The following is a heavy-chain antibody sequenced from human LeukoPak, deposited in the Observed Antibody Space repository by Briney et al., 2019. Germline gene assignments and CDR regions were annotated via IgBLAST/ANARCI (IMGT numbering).Heavy chain of an antibody. Sequence: GGSLRLSCSASGFTFSNYDVHWVRQTTKGGLQWVSAIGTLADTFYPSSLKGRFTISRENAKKSIYLQMNSLTADDTAVYYSVRGSMFCNWKTSFDPWGQGTLVTVSS. V-gene: IGHV3-13*01. CDR1: GFTFSNYD. CDR2: IGTLADT. CDR3: VRGSMFCNWKTSFDP. D-gene: IGHD2/OR15-2a*01. J-gene: IGHJ5*02.